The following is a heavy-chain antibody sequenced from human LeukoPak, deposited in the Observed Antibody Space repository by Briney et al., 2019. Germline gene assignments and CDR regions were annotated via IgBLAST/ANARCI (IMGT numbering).Heavy chain of an antibody. CDR2: INHSGST. V-gene: IGHV4-34*01. CDR3: ARLRVDIVVVPAAGDHDASDI. J-gene: IGHJ3*02. D-gene: IGHD2-2*01. CDR1: GGSFSGYY. Sequence: PSETLSLTCAVYGGSFSGYYWSWIRQPPGKGLEWIGEINHSGSTNYNPSLKSPVTISVDTSKNQFSLKLSSVTAADTAVYYCARLRVDIVVVPAAGDHDASDIWGQGTTVTVSS.